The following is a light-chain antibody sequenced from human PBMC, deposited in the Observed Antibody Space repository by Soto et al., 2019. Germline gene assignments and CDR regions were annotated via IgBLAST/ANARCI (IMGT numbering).Light chain of an antibody. CDR2: DAS. Sequence: EIVLTQSPATLSLSPGERATLSCRASQIVSSYLGWYQQKPGQAPRLLLYDASNRATGIPARFSGSGSGTDFTLTISSLDPEDFAFYYCQQRSNWLTFGGGTKVDIK. CDR3: QQRSNWLT. CDR1: QIVSSY. V-gene: IGKV3-11*01. J-gene: IGKJ4*01.